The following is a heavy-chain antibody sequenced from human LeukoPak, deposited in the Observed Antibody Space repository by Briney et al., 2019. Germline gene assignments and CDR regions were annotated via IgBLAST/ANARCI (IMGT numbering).Heavy chain of an antibody. V-gene: IGHV4-31*03. CDR1: GGSISSGGNY. Sequence: PSQTLSLTCTVSGGSISSGGNYWSWIRQHPGKGLEWIGCIYYTGSTNNNPSLKSRITLSVDTSKNLFSLRLSSVTAADTAVYYCARRVGKYPTYYFDYWGQGTLVTVSS. CDR2: IYYTGST. J-gene: IGHJ4*02. CDR3: ARRVGKYPTYYFDY. D-gene: IGHD1-1*01.